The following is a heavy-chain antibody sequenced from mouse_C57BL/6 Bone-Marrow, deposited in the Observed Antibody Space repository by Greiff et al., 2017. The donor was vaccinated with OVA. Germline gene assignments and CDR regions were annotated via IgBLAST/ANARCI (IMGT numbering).Heavy chain of an antibody. J-gene: IGHJ1*01. V-gene: IGHV5-6*01. CDR2: ISSGGSYT. CDR1: GFTFSSYG. D-gene: IGHD2-1*01. CDR3: ARRIYYGNYGYFDV. Sequence: EVQLQQSGGDLVKPGGSLKLSCAASGFTFSSYGMSWVRQTPDKRLEWVATISSGGSYTYYPDSVKGRFTISRDNAKNTLCLQMSSLKSEDTAMYYCARRIYYGNYGYFDVWGAGTTVTVSS.